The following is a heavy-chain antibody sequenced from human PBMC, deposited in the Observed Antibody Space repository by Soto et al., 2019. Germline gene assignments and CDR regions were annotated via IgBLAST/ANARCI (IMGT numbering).Heavy chain of an antibody. CDR1: GYTFTSYD. D-gene: IGHD6-19*01. J-gene: IGHJ4*02. V-gene: IGHV1-8*01. CDR2: MNPNSGNT. CDR3: ASGVAGLYYFDY. Sequence: GASVKVSCKASGYTFTSYDINWVRQATGQGLEWMGWMNPNSGNTGYAQKFQGRVTMTRNTSISTAYMELSSLRSEDTAVYYCASGVAGLYYFDYWGQGTLVTVSS.